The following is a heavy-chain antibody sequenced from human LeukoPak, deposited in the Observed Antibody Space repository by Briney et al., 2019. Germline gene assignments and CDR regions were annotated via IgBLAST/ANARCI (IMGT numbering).Heavy chain of an antibody. CDR3: AKGVVAATNAAYYGMDV. Sequence: PGSSLRLSCAASGFTFSNYGMHWVRQAPGKGLESVAVISYDESDKYYADSVKGRFTISRDNSKNTLYLQMNSLRPEDTAVYYCAKGVVAATNAAYYGMDVWGQGTSVIVSS. CDR1: GFTFSNYG. J-gene: IGHJ6*02. CDR2: ISYDESDK. V-gene: IGHV3-30*18. D-gene: IGHD2-15*01.